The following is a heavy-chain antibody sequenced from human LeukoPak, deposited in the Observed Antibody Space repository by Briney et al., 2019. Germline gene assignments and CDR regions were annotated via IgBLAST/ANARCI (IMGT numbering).Heavy chain of an antibody. Sequence: GGSLRLSCAASGFTFSSYAMSWVRQAPGKGLEWVSAISGSGGSTYYADSVKGRFTISRDNSKNTLYLQMSSLRAEDTAIYYCAKGVRFLDWWILDYWGQGSLVTVSS. CDR3: AKGVRFLDWWILDY. V-gene: IGHV3-23*01. CDR2: ISGSGGST. D-gene: IGHD3-9*01. CDR1: GFTFSSYA. J-gene: IGHJ4*02.